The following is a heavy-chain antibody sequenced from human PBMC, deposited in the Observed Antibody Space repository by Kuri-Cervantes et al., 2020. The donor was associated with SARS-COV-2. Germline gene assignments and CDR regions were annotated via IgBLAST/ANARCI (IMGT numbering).Heavy chain of an antibody. CDR1: GFTFSSYG. J-gene: IGHJ6*03. D-gene: IGHD6-19*01. CDR2: IWYDGSNK. V-gene: IGHV3-33*01. Sequence: GESLKISCAASGFTFSSYGMHWVRQAPGKGLEWVAVIWYDGSNKYYADSVKGRFTISRDNSKNTLYLQMNSLRAEDTAMYYCARDLVVSSGWDYYMDVWGKGTTVTVSS. CDR3: ARDLVVSSGWDYYMDV.